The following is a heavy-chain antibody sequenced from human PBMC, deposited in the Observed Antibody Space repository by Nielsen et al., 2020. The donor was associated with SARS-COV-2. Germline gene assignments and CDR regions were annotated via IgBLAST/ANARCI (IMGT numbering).Heavy chain of an antibody. Sequence: GGSLRLSCAASGFTFSSYNMNWVRQAPGKGLEWVSSISSSSSYIYYADSVKGRFTISRDNSKNTLYLQMNSLRAEDTAVYYCAKDSSIAAAGYYYYYYGMDVWGQGTTVTVSS. J-gene: IGHJ6*02. V-gene: IGHV3-21*01. CDR1: GFTFSSYN. D-gene: IGHD6-13*01. CDR2: ISSSSSYI. CDR3: AKDSSIAAAGYYYYYYGMDV.